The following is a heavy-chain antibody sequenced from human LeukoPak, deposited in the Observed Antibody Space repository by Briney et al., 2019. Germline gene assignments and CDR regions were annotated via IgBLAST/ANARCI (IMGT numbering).Heavy chain of an antibody. CDR2: VYYSGST. CDR1: GGSISSYY. D-gene: IGHD1-20*01. CDR3: ARDHVTGTTRNYYYGMDV. V-gene: IGHV4-59*01. Sequence: SETLSFTCTVSGGSISSYYWIWIRQPPGQGLVWWGNVYYSGSTNYTHSLKSRVTISVDTSKNPFSLKLSSVTAADTAVYYCARDHVTGTTRNYYYGMDVWGQGTTVTVSS. J-gene: IGHJ6*02.